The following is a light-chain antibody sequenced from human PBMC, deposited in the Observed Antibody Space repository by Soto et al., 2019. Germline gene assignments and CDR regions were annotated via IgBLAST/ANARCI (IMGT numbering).Light chain of an antibody. J-gene: IGKJ2*01. Sequence: DIQMTQSPSTLSASVGDRVTITCRASQSISSWLAWYQQKPGKAPKLLIFGASSLESGVPSRFSGSGSGTEFTLTISSLQPDDFGTFYCQQYETYPYTFGQGTKLE. CDR2: GAS. CDR3: QQYETYPYT. CDR1: QSISSW. V-gene: IGKV1-5*01.